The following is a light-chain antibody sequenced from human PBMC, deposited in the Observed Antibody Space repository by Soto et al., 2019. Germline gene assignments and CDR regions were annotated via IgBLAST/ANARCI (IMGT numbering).Light chain of an antibody. CDR3: ISYTGSSTSYV. CDR1: RSDIGSYNY. Sequence: QSALTQPASVSGSPGQSITIFCSGTRSDIGSYNYVAWYQQFPGKTPKILIYGVSNRPSGVSSRFSGSKSGNTASLTISGLQAEDEADYYCISYTGSSTSYVFGSGTKV. V-gene: IGLV2-14*01. CDR2: GVS. J-gene: IGLJ1*01.